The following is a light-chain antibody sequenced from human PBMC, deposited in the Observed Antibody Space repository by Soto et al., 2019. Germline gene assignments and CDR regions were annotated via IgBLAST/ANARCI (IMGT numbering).Light chain of an antibody. V-gene: IGLV1-47*01. Sequence: QSVLTQPPSASGTPGQRVTMSCSGSSCNIGTNYVYWYQQLPGTAPKILIYRNNQRPSGVPDRFSGSKSGTSASLAISGLRSEDEADYYCAAWDDSLSGFYVFGTGTKLTVL. J-gene: IGLJ1*01. CDR1: SCNIGTNY. CDR2: RNN. CDR3: AAWDDSLSGFYV.